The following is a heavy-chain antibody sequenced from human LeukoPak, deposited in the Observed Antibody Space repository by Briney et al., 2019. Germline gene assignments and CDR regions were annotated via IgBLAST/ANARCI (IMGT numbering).Heavy chain of an antibody. CDR3: ARDMADSLGSFDY. CDR1: GFTFSDYS. Sequence: GGSLRLSCEASGFTFSDYSMNWVRQAPGKGLEWVSYIGGSGSVIYNADSVKGRFTISRDNAKNSLYLQMNSLRAEDTAVYYCARDMADSLGSFDYWGQGTLVTVSS. J-gene: IGHJ4*02. D-gene: IGHD7-27*01. CDR2: IGGSGSVI. V-gene: IGHV3-48*04.